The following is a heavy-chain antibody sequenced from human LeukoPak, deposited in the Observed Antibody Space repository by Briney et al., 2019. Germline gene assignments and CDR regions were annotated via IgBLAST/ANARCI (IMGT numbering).Heavy chain of an antibody. V-gene: IGHV4-34*01. CDR2: INHSGST. CDR3: ATPGYCSSTSCPNNWFDP. D-gene: IGHD2-2*03. J-gene: IGHJ5*02. CDR1: GGSFSGYY. Sequence: SETLSLTCAVYGGSFSGYYWSWIRQPPGKGLEWIGEINHSGSTNYNPSLKSRVTISVDTSKNQFSLKLSSVTAADTAVYYCATPGYCSSTSCPNNWFDPWGQGTLVTVSS.